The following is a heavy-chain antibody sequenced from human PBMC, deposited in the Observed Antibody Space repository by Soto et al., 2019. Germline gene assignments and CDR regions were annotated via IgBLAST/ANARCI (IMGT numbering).Heavy chain of an antibody. CDR2: ISGNSGTT. Sequence: EVQLLESGGDFKQPGGSLRLSCEGSGFNFSNYALNWVRQAPGKRLEWVSVISGNSGTTYYAASVKGRFTISRDNSKKTLYLQMHSLRADDTAVYYCAKGRAITVFGVITPVDSWGQGTLVTVSS. V-gene: IGHV3-23*01. J-gene: IGHJ4*02. CDR3: AKGRAITVFGVITPVDS. CDR1: GFNFSNYA. D-gene: IGHD3-3*01.